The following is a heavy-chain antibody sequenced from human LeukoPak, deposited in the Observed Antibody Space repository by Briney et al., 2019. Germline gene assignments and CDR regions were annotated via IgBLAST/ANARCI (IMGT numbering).Heavy chain of an antibody. CDR2: INHSGST. Sequence: SETLSLTCAVYGGSFSGYYWSWIRQPPGKGLEWIGEINHSGSTNYNPSLKSRVTISVDPSKNQFSLKLSSVTAADTAVYYCARGLSGSYYRTLDYWGQGTLVTVSS. CDR3: ARGLSGSYYRTLDY. D-gene: IGHD1-26*01. V-gene: IGHV4-34*01. CDR1: GGSFSGYY. J-gene: IGHJ4*02.